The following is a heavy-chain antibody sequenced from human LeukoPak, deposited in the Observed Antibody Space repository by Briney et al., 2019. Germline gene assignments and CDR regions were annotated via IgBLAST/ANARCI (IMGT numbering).Heavy chain of an antibody. V-gene: IGHV3-21*04. CDR3: AREDCINTKCFGCEDY. Sequence: GGSLRLSCAASGFTFRSYSMSWVRQAPGKGLEWVSSISDSGRSMDYADSVKGRFTISRDNSKNSLYLQMNSLRADDTAVYYGAREDCINTKCFGCEDYWGQEPLVTVSS. CDR1: GFTFRSYS. CDR2: ISDSGRSM. D-gene: IGHD3-22*01. J-gene: IGHJ4*02.